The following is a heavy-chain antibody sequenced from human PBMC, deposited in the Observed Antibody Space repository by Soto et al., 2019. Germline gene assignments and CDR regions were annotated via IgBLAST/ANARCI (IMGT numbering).Heavy chain of an antibody. D-gene: IGHD1-26*01. CDR3: AWDQGGSYYY. V-gene: IGHV1-18*01. CDR1: GYTFTSYG. CDR2: ISADNGNT. Sequence: QVQLVQSGAEVKKPGASVKVSCKASGYTFTSYGISWVRQAPGQGIEWMGWISADNGNTNHAQKRQGRVTMTTDTSTRTAYLVRRSLMSDETVVYYCAWDQGGSYYYWGQGTLVTVSS. J-gene: IGHJ4*02.